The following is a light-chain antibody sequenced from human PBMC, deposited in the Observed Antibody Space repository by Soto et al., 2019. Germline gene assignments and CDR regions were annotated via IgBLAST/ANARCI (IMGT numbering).Light chain of an antibody. Sequence: DTQMTQSPSTLSASVGDRVTITCRASQSISDWLAWYQQKPGKAPKLLIYKASRLQSGVPSRFSGSGSGTELTLTISGLQAEDFATYYCQHYNDYPWTFGQGTKVEI. CDR1: QSISDW. CDR3: QHYNDYPWT. J-gene: IGKJ1*01. V-gene: IGKV1-5*03. CDR2: KAS.